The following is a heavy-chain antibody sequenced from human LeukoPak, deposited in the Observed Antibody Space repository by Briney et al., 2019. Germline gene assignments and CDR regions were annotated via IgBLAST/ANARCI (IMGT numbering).Heavy chain of an antibody. D-gene: IGHD7-27*01. J-gene: IGHJ4*02. CDR1: GFTFSSYA. CDR3: ARDGQAFNSNWDYFEY. Sequence: GGSLRLSCAAAGFTFSSYAMTWVRQAPGKGLEWVSGIGNTETYYSDSVKGRFTISRDNSKSTIYLHMSNLRAEDTALYYCARDGQAFNSNWDYFEYWGQGTPVTVSS. V-gene: IGHV3-23*01. CDR2: IGNTET.